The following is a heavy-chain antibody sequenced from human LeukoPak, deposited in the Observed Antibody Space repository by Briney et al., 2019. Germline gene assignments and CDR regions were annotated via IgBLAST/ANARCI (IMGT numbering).Heavy chain of an antibody. Sequence: GGSLRLSCAASGFTVSSYYMSWVRQAPGKGLEWVSVIYSGGSTYYADSVKGRFTISRDNSKNTLYLQMNSLRAEDTAVYYCARASKSPYYYYYMDVWGKGTTVTVSS. CDR2: IYSGGST. CDR1: GFTVSSYY. J-gene: IGHJ6*03. D-gene: IGHD4-11*01. V-gene: IGHV3-53*01. CDR3: ARASKSPYYYYYMDV.